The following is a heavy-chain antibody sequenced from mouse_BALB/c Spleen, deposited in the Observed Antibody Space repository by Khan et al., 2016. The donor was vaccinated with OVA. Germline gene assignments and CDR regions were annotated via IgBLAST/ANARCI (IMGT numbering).Heavy chain of an antibody. J-gene: IGHJ3*01. V-gene: IGHV1S81*02. CDR2: INPSNGGP. D-gene: IGHD2-1*01. Sequence: QVQLQQSGAELVKPGASVRLSCKASGYTFTSYYLYWVKQRPGQGLEWIGAINPSNGGPNFNEKFKTKATLTVDSSSSTASMQLTRLTSEDSAVYYCTRSGYGTFAYWGQGTLVTVSA. CDR3: TRSGYGTFAY. CDR1: GYTFTSYY.